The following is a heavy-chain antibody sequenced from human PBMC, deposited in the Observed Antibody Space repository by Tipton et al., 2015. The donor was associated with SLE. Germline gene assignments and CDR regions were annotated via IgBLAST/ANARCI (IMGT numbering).Heavy chain of an antibody. CDR1: GGSISSSRYY. D-gene: IGHD3/OR15-3a*01. Sequence: TLSLTCTVSGGSISSSRYYWGWIRQPPGKGLEWIGSIYHSGTAYYNPSLKSRVTISVDTSKNQISLKLSSVTAADTAVYYCARDLGLLGFDYWGQGTLVTVSS. CDR3: ARDLGLLGFDY. CDR2: IYHSGTA. J-gene: IGHJ4*02. V-gene: IGHV4-39*07.